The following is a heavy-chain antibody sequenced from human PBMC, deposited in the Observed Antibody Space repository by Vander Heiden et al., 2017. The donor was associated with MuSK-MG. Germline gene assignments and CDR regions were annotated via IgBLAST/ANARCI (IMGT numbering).Heavy chain of an antibody. Sequence: EVQLLESGGGLVQPGGSLRLSCAASGFTFSSYAMNWVRQAPGKGLEWVSTMSGSGGSTYDADSVKGRFTISRDNSKNTLYLKMKSLRAEDTAVYDGAKEPGYNFDSWGQGTLVTVYS. CDR1: GFTFSSYA. V-gene: IGHV3-23*01. J-gene: IGHJ4*02. CDR3: AKEPGYNFDS. D-gene: IGHD5-12*01. CDR2: MSGSGGST.